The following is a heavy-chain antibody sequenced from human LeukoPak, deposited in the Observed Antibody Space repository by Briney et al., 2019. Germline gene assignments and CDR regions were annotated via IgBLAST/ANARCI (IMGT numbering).Heavy chain of an antibody. CDR2: VYSGGNT. CDR3: ATERIATAGSIY. CDR1: GFIVSNNY. J-gene: IGHJ4*02. D-gene: IGHD6-13*01. V-gene: IGHV3-66*02. Sequence: GGSLRLSCAASGFIVSNNYMTWVRQAPGKGLEWVAVVYSGGNTYYADSVKGRFTVSRDNSKSTLYLQMNSLRAEDTSVCYCATERIATAGSIYWGQGTLVTVSS.